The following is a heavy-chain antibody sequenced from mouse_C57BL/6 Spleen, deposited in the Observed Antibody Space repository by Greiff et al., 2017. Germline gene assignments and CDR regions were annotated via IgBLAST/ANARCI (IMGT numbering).Heavy chain of an antibody. V-gene: IGHV1-82*01. CDR2: IYPGDGDT. D-gene: IGHD2-4*01. Sequence: VKLMESGPELVKPGASVKISCKASGYAFSSSWMNWVKQRPGKGLEWIGRIYPGDGDTNYHGKFKGKATLTADKSSSTAYMQLRSLTSEDSAVYFCARYYDYDVYAMDYWGQGTSVTVSS. J-gene: IGHJ4*01. CDR1: GYAFSSSW. CDR3: ARYYDYDVYAMDY.